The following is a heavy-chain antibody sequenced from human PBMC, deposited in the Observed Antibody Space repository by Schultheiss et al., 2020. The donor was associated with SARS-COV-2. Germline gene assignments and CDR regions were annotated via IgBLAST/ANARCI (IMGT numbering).Heavy chain of an antibody. CDR1: GFTFNSYT. V-gene: IGHV3-21*01. J-gene: IGHJ4*02. Sequence: SCAASGFTFNSYTLNWVRQAPGKGLEWVSSISRSSSYIYYADSVKGRFTISRDNAKNSLYLQMNSLRAEDTAVYYCARETYYYDTSGYYPYYFDYWGQGTLVTVSS. CDR2: ISRSSSYI. D-gene: IGHD3-22*01. CDR3: ARETYYYDTSGYYPYYFDY.